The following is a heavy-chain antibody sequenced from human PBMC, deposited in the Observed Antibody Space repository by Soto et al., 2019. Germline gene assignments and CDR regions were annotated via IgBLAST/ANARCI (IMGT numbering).Heavy chain of an antibody. CDR2: INTDNGNT. CDR3: ASSIAEASFDY. Sequence: ASVKVSCKASGYIFTSYAMHWVRQAPGQRLEWMGWINTDNGNTKYSQKFQGRGTITSDTSASTAYMELSSLSSEDTAVYYCASSIAEASFDYWGQGTPVTVSS. CDR1: GYIFTSYA. J-gene: IGHJ4*02. V-gene: IGHV1-3*04. D-gene: IGHD6-13*01.